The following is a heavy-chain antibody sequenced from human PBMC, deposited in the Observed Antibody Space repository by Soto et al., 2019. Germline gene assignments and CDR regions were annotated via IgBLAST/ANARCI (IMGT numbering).Heavy chain of an antibody. J-gene: IGHJ4*02. V-gene: IGHV3-23*01. CDR1: GFTFSGNA. D-gene: IGHD4-17*01. Sequence: HPGGSLRLSCAASGFTFSGNAMSWVRQAQGKGLEWVSSISASGDNTYYADPVKGRFTISRDNSKDTLYLQMNTLRADDTAVYYCAKLIGPTGGYWGQGTLVTVSS. CDR2: ISASGDNT. CDR3: AKLIGPTGGY.